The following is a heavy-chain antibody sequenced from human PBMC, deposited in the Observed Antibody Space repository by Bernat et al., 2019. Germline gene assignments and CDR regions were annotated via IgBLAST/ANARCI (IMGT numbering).Heavy chain of an antibody. Sequence: EVQLLESGGGLVQPGGSLRLSCAASGFTFSSYAMSWVRQAPGKGLEWVSAISGSGGSTYYADSVKGRFTISRDNSKNTLYLQMNSLRAEDTAVYYCAKDLTYYYDSSGREPYYYYYGMDVWGQGTTVTVSS. V-gene: IGHV3-23*01. J-gene: IGHJ6*02. CDR2: ISGSGGST. CDR1: GFTFSSYA. D-gene: IGHD3-22*01. CDR3: AKDLTYYYDSSGREPYYYYYGMDV.